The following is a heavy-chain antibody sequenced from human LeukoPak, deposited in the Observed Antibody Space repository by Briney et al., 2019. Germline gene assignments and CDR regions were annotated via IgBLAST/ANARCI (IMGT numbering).Heavy chain of an antibody. Sequence: PSQTLSLTCAVSGGSISSGGYSWIWIRQPPGKGLEWIGYIYHSGSTYYNPSLKSRVTISVDRSKNQFSLKLSSVTAADTAVYYCARSYYANWFDPWGQGTLVTVSS. CDR2: IYHSGST. J-gene: IGHJ5*02. V-gene: IGHV4-30-2*01. D-gene: IGHD3-3*01. CDR1: GGSISSGGYS. CDR3: ARSYYANWFDP.